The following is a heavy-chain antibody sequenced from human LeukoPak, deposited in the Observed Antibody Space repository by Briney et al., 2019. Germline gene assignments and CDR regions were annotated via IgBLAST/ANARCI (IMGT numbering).Heavy chain of an antibody. CDR2: IYYSGTT. V-gene: IGHV4-39*07. CDR3: ARDQGAVAGIDP. J-gene: IGHJ5*02. D-gene: IGHD6-19*01. Sequence: PSETLSLTCTVSGASISTIISYWGWIRQTPGKGLEWIGSIYYSGTTYYNPSLESRVTISIDTSKNQFSVKLTSVTAADTAVYYCARDQGAVAGIDPWGQGTLVTVSS. CDR1: GASISTIISY.